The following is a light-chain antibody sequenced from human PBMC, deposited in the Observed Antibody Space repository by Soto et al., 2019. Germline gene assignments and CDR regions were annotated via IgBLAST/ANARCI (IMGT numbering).Light chain of an antibody. V-gene: IGKV3-20*01. Sequence: EILLPQSPATLPVSPGASAALSCRASQSVSSSYLAWYQQKPGQAPRLLIYGASSRATGIPDRFSGSGSGTDFTLTIRRLEPEDFAVYYCQQYGSSPPWTVGQGTKVDIK. CDR3: QQYGSSPPWT. J-gene: IGKJ1*01. CDR1: QSVSSSY. CDR2: GAS.